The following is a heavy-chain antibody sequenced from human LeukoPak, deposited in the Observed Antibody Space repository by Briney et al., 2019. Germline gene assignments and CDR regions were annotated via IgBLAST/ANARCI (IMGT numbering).Heavy chain of an antibody. CDR1: GFTFTTYA. V-gene: IGHV1-2*02. CDR3: ARDRYGDGFAHLDY. J-gene: IGHJ4*02. D-gene: IGHD5-24*01. Sequence: GASVKVSCKASGFTFTTYAIHWVRQAPGQGLEWMGWITPGGGTNYPQKFQGRVAITWDTSITTAYMDLSRLTSDDTAVYYCARDRYGDGFAHLDYWGQGALVTVPS. CDR2: ITPGGGT.